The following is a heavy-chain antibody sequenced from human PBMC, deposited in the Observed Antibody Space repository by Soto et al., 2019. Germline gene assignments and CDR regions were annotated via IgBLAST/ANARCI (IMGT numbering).Heavy chain of an antibody. J-gene: IGHJ4*02. CDR1: GFTFSSYA. CDR2: ISGSGGST. D-gene: IGHD3-22*01. Sequence: GGSLRLSCAASGFTFSSYAMSWVRQAPGKGLEWVSAISGSGGSTYYADSVKGRFTISRDNSKNTLYLQMNSLRAEDTAVYYCAKAPNYYDRSGYLGGTFDYWGQGTLVTVYS. V-gene: IGHV3-23*01. CDR3: AKAPNYYDRSGYLGGTFDY.